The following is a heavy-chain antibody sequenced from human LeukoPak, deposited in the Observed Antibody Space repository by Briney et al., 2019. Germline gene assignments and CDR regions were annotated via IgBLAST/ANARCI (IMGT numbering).Heavy chain of an antibody. V-gene: IGHV1-46*01. CDR1: GYTFTSYY. CDR3: ARDADFTVTTGILRDY. J-gene: IGHJ4*02. CDR2: INPSGGST. D-gene: IGHD1-7*01. Sequence: ASVTVSCKASGYTFTSYYMHWVRQAPGQGLEWMGLINPSGGSTSYAQKFQGRVTMTRDTSTSTVYMELSSLRSEDTAVYYCARDADFTVTTGILRDYWGQGTLVTVSS.